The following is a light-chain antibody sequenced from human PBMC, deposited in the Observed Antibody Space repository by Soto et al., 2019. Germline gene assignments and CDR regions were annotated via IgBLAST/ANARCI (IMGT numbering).Light chain of an antibody. Sequence: QSVLTQPPSASGTPGQRVTFSCSGRSSNIGSYTVNWYQQPPGTAPKLLIHSGNQRPSGVPDRFSGSQSATSASLAISGLQSEDEADYYCAAWDDSLNAVVFGGGTKLTVL. CDR3: AAWDDSLNAVV. V-gene: IGLV1-44*01. CDR1: SSNIGSYT. J-gene: IGLJ3*02. CDR2: SGN.